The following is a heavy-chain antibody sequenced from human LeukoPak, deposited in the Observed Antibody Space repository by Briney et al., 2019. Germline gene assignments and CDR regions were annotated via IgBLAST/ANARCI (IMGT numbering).Heavy chain of an antibody. V-gene: IGHV3-7*01. Sequence: PGGSLRLSCAASGFTFSSYWMSWVRQAPGKGLEWVANIKEDGSEKYYVDSVKGRFTIPRDNAKNSLYLQMNSLRAEDTAVYYCARDDYDSSGYFVYWGQGTLVTVSS. CDR1: GFTFSSYW. CDR2: IKEDGSEK. CDR3: ARDDYDSSGYFVY. J-gene: IGHJ4*02. D-gene: IGHD3-22*01.